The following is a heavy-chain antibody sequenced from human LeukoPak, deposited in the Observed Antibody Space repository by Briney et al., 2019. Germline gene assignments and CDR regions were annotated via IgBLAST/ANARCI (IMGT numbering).Heavy chain of an antibody. CDR1: GVTLSNYA. D-gene: IGHD3-10*01. CDR3: AKRGIVIRGVLIIGFHKEAYYFDY. CDR2: ISERGGST. Sequence: PGGSLRLSCVVSGVTLSNYAMSWVRQAPGKGLEWVSGISERGGSTKYADSEKGRFTISRDNSLNTVYLQMNTLRAEDTAVYFCAKRGIVIRGVLIIGFHKEAYYFDYWGQGILVTVSS. V-gene: IGHV3-23*01. J-gene: IGHJ4*02.